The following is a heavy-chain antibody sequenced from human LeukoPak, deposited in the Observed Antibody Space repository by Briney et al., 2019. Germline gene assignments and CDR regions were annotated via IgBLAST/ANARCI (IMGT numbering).Heavy chain of an antibody. J-gene: IGHJ3*01. CDR2: ISAYNGNT. D-gene: IGHD3-22*01. Sequence: ASVKVPCKASRYTFTSYGLSWVRQAPGQGLEGMGWISAYNGNTNYAQKLQGRVTMTTDTSTSTAYMELRSLRSDDTAVYYCARDRYYDSSGYSPPSDWGQGTMVTVSS. CDR3: ARDRYYDSSGYSPPSD. CDR1: RYTFTSYG. V-gene: IGHV1-18*01.